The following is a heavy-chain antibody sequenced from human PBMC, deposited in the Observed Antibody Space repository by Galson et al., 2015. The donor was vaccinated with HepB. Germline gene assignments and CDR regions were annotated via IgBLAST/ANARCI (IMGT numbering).Heavy chain of an antibody. V-gene: IGHV3-23*01. Sequence: SLRLSCAASGFTFSSYAMSWVRQAPGKGLEWVSAISGSGGSTYYADSVKGRFTISRDNSKNTLYLQMNSLRAEDTAVYYCAKGRKVFWSAPPFYYYMDVWGKGTTVTVSS. CDR1: GFTFSSYA. CDR2: ISGSGGST. J-gene: IGHJ6*03. CDR3: AKGRKVFWSAPPFYYYMDV. D-gene: IGHD3-3*01.